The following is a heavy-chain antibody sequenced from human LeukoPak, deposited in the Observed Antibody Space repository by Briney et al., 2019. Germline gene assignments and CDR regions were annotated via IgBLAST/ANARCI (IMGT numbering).Heavy chain of an antibody. CDR1: GFTFSSYA. CDR2: ISYDGSNK. J-gene: IGHJ4*02. Sequence: GGSLRLFCAASGFTFSSYAMHWVRQAPGKGLEWVAVISYDGSNKYYADSVKGRFTISRDNSKNTLYLQMNSLRAEDTAVYYCARAMVDTAMVTVGYWGQGTLVTVSS. CDR3: ARAMVDTAMVTVGY. D-gene: IGHD5-18*01. V-gene: IGHV3-30*04.